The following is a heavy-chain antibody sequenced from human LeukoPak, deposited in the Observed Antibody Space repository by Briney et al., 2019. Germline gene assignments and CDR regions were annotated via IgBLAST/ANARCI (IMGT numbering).Heavy chain of an antibody. J-gene: IGHJ6*03. D-gene: IGHD2-2*01. CDR3: AKDRVLVVPGNYMDV. CDR1: GFTFSSYG. V-gene: IGHV3-30*02. Sequence: PGGSLRLSCAASGFTFSSYGMHWVRQAPGKGLEWVAFIRYDGSNKYYADSVKGRFTISRDNSKNTLYLQMNSLRAEDTAVYYCAKDRVLVVPGNYMDVWGKGTTVTVSS. CDR2: IRYDGSNK.